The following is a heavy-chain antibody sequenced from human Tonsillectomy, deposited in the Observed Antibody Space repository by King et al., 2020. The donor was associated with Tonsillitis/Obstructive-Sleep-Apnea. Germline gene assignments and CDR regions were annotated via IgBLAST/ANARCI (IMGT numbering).Heavy chain of an antibody. CDR3: VEVPLTPYYDFWSGYWGELYWFDP. J-gene: IGHJ5*02. Sequence: QLVQSGPEVKKPGTSVKVSCKASGFTFTSSAMQWVRQARGQRLEWIGWIVVGSGNTNYAQKFQERVTITRDMSTSTAYMELSSLRSEDTAVYYCVEVPLTPYYDFWSGYWGELYWFDPWGQGTLVTVSS. CDR1: GFTFTSSA. V-gene: IGHV1-58*02. D-gene: IGHD3-3*01. CDR2: IVVGSGNT.